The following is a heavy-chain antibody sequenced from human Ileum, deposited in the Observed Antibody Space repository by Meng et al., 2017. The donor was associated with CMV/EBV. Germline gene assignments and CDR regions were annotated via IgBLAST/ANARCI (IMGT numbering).Heavy chain of an antibody. CDR2: IKNKANSYIT. D-gene: IGHD3-10*01. J-gene: IGHJ4*02. CDR1: GFTVSDHH. Sequence: SGFTVSDHHMDWVRQAPGKGLEWVGRIKNKANSYITEYAASVRGRFTISRDDSKNSLYLQMNSLKTEDTAVYYCGRDSMKGGGFDCWGQGILVTVSS. V-gene: IGHV3-72*01. CDR3: GRDSMKGGGFDC.